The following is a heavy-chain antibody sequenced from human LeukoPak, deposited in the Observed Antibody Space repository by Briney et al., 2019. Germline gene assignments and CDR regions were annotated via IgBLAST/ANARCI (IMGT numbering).Heavy chain of an antibody. CDR2: INTNTGNP. V-gene: IGHV7-4-1*02. D-gene: IGHD6-19*01. Sequence: ASVKVSCKASGYTFTSYAMNWVRQAPGQGLEWMGWINTNTGNPTYAQGFTGRFVFSLDTSVSTAYLQISSLKAEDTAVYYCARDDKISGWSQVAWFDPWGQGTLVTVSS. J-gene: IGHJ5*02. CDR1: GYTFTSYA. CDR3: ARDDKISGWSQVAWFDP.